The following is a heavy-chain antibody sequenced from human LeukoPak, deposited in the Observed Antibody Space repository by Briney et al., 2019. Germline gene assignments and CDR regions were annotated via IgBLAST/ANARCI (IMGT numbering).Heavy chain of an antibody. CDR1: GFTVSSNY. Sequence: HPGGSLRLSCAASGFTVSSNYMSCVRQAPGKGLEWVSVIYSGGSTYYADSVKGRFTISRDNSKNTLYLQMNSLRAEDTAVYYCARDRFGDNGMDVWGQGTTVTVSS. CDR2: IYSGGST. J-gene: IGHJ6*02. D-gene: IGHD3-10*01. CDR3: ARDRFGDNGMDV. V-gene: IGHV3-66*01.